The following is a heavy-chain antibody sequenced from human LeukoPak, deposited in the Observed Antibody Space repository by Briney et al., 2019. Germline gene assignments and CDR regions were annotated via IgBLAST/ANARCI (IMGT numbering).Heavy chain of an antibody. D-gene: IGHD5-12*01. V-gene: IGHV3-21*01. J-gene: IGHJ4*02. Sequence: PGGSLRLSCAASGFTFSSYSMNWVRQAPGKGLEWVSSISSSSSYIYYADSVKGRFTISRDNAKNSLYLQMNSLRAEDTAVYYCARDKPGGGYDYGNDYWGQGTLVTVSS. CDR1: GFTFSSYS. CDR3: ARDKPGGGYDYGNDY. CDR2: ISSSSSYI.